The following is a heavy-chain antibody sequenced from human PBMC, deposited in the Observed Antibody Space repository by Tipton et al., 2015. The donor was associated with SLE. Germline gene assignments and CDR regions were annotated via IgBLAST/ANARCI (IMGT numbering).Heavy chain of an antibody. CDR2: IYYSGST. CDR3: ATFSQSRLFDY. J-gene: IGHJ4*02. D-gene: IGHD3-3*02. Sequence: LRLSCTVSGGSISSINYFWGWIRQPPGKGLEWIGTIYYSGSTYYNLSPKSRVTISVDTSRNQFSLRLISVTAADTAVYYCATFSQSRLFDYWGQGRLVTVSS. CDR1: GGSISSINYF. V-gene: IGHV4-39*07.